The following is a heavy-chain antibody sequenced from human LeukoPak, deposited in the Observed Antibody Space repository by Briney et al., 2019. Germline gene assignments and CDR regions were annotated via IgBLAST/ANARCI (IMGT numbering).Heavy chain of an antibody. CDR2: IIPIFGTA. CDR3: ARSRDYTHSYALDI. CDR1: GGTFSSYA. D-gene: IGHD3-16*01. J-gene: IGHJ3*02. Sequence: SVKVSCKASGGTFSSYAISWVRQAPGQGLEWMGGIIPIFGTANYAQKFQGRVTITTDESTSTAYMELRSLRSDDTAVYYCARSRDYTHSYALDIWGQGTMVTVSS. V-gene: IGHV1-69*05.